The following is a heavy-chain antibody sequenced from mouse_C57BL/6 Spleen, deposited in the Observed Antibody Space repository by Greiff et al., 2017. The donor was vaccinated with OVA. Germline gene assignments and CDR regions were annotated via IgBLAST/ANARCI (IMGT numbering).Heavy chain of an antibody. D-gene: IGHD1-1*01. V-gene: IGHV1-15*01. J-gene: IGHJ4*01. Sequence: VQLQQSGAELVRPGASVTLSCKASGYTFTDYEMHWVKQTPVHGLEWIGAIDPETGGTAYNQKFKGKAILTADKPSSTAYMELRSLTSEDSAVYYCTGGSRWYAMDYWGQGTSVTVSS. CDR2: IDPETGGT. CDR3: TGGSRWYAMDY. CDR1: GYTFTDYE.